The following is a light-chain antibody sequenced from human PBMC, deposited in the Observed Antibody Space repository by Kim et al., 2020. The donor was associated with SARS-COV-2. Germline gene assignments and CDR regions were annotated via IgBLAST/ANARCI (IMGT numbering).Light chain of an antibody. Sequence: SLAPAESAALSCKASQRVSSIAWYQQKPGQAPSLLIYGAFTRATGIPDRFSGSGSGTDFTLTISRLEPEDFAVYFCQQHGSSPITFDQGTRLEIK. CDR2: GAF. J-gene: IGKJ5*01. V-gene: IGKV3-20*01. CDR3: QQHGSSPIT. CDR1: QRVSS.